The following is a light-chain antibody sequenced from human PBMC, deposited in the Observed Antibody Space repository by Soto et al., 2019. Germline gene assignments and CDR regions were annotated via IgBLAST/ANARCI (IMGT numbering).Light chain of an antibody. Sequence: QSVLAQPPSVSGAPGQRVTISCTGSYSNIGAGYEVHWYQQIPGTAPKLLISGHNNRPSGVPDRFFGSKSGTSASLTIIGLQAEDEADYYCQSYDSSLSGSGVFGGETK. CDR3: QSYDSSLSGSGV. J-gene: IGLJ3*02. V-gene: IGLV1-40*01. CDR1: YSNIGAGYE. CDR2: GHN.